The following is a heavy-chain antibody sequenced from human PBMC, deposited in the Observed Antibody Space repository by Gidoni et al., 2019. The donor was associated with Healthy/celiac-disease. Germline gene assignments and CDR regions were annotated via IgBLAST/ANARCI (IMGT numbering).Heavy chain of an antibody. V-gene: IGHV3-23*01. D-gene: IGHD1-26*01. J-gene: IGHJ4*02. Sequence: GKGLEWVSAISGSGGSTYYADSVKGRFTISRDNSKNTLYLQMNSLRAEDTAVYYCAKESQVFGIVGATEDYWGQGTLVTVSS. CDR2: ISGSGGST. CDR3: AKESQVFGIVGATEDY.